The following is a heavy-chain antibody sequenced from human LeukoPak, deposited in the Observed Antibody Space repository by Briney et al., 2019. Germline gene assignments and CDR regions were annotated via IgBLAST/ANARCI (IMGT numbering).Heavy chain of an antibody. CDR2: ISSSSSYI. V-gene: IGHV3-21*01. D-gene: IGHD3-16*01. J-gene: IGHJ4*02. Sequence: GGSLRLSCAASGFTFSSYSMNWVRQAPGKGLEWVSSISSSSSYIYYADSVKGRFTISRDNAKNSLYLQMNSLRVEDTAVYYCARGHDYVYYFDYWGQGTLVTVSS. CDR3: ARGHDYVYYFDY. CDR1: GFTFSSYS.